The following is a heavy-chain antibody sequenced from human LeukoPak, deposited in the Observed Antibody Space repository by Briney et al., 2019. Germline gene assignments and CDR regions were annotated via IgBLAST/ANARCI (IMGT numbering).Heavy chain of an antibody. V-gene: IGHV3-30*02. D-gene: IGHD5-12*01. Sequence: GGSLRLSCAASGFTFSTYGMYWVRQAPGKGLEGVAFISYDGSKKYYADSVKGRFTVSRDDSENTLYLQMNSLRAEDTAFYYCAKAYAGYDLGGSYYLGYWGQGTLVTVST. CDR1: GFTFSTYG. J-gene: IGHJ4*02. CDR3: AKAYAGYDLGGSYYLGY. CDR2: ISYDGSKK.